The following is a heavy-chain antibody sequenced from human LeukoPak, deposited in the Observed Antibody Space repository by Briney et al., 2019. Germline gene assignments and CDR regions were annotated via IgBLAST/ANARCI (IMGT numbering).Heavy chain of an antibody. D-gene: IGHD2-2*02. V-gene: IGHV3-23*01. J-gene: IGHJ3*02. CDR3: AKESDIVVVPAAIHGAFDI. CDR1: GFTFSSYA. CDR2: ISGSGGST. Sequence: AGGSLRLSCAASGFTFSSYAMSWVRQAPGKGLEWVSAISGSGGSTYYADSVKGRFTISRDNSKNTLYLQMNSLRAEDTAVYYCAKESDIVVVPAAIHGAFDIWGQGTMVTVSS.